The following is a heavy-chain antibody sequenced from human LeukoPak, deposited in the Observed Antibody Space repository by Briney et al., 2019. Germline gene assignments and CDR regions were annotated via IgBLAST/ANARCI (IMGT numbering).Heavy chain of an antibody. D-gene: IGHD2-21*01. Sequence: SSETLSLTCTVSGGSISSGGYYWSWIRQPPGKGLEWIGYIYHSGSTYYNPSLKSRVTISVDRSKNQFSLKLSSVTAADTAVYYCAREHGLKIPHNAFDIWGQGTMVTVSS. CDR1: GGSISSGGYY. CDR2: IYHSGST. V-gene: IGHV4-30-2*01. CDR3: AREHGLKIPHNAFDI. J-gene: IGHJ3*02.